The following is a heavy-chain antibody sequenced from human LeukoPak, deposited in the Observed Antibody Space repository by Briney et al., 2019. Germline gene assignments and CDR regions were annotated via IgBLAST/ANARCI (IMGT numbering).Heavy chain of an antibody. CDR2: IYSGGST. D-gene: IGHD2-2*03. V-gene: IGHV3-66*04. CDR1: GFTVSSNY. CDR3: ARPSPGYCSSTSCGDY. Sequence: GGSLRLSCAASGFTVSSNYMSWVRQAPGKGLEWVSVIYSGGSTYYADSVKGRFTISRDNSKNTLYLQMNSLRAEDTAVYYCARPSPGYCSSTSCGDYWGQGTLVTVSS. J-gene: IGHJ4*02.